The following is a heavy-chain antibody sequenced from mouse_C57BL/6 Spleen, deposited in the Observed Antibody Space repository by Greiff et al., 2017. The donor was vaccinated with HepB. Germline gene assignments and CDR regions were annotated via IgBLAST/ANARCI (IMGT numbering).Heavy chain of an antibody. CDR3: ASTPYYGSSLFAY. V-gene: IGHV1-50*01. Sequence: VQLQQPGAELVKPGASVKLSCKASGYTFTSYWMQWVKQRPGQGLEWIGEIDPSDSYTNYNQKFKGKATLTVDTSSSTAYMQLSSLTSEDSAVYYCASTPYYGSSLFAYWGQGTLVTVSA. CDR2: IDPSDSYT. D-gene: IGHD1-1*01. J-gene: IGHJ3*01. CDR1: GYTFTSYW.